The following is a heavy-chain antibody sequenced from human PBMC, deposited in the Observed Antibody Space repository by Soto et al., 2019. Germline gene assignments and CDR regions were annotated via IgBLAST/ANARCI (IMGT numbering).Heavy chain of an antibody. V-gene: IGHV3-23*01. Sequence: GGSLRLSCAASGFTFSSYAMSWVRQAPGKGLEWVSAISGSGGSTYYADSVKGRFTISRDNSKNTLYLQMNSLRAEDTAVYYCAKDGDDYGDNGGVDYWGQGTLVTVSS. J-gene: IGHJ4*02. CDR1: GFTFSSYA. D-gene: IGHD4-17*01. CDR2: ISGSGGST. CDR3: AKDGDDYGDNGGVDY.